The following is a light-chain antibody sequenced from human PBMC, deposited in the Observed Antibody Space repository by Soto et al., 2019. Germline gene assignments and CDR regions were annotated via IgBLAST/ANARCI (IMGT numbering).Light chain of an antibody. Sequence: EIVLTQSPGTLSLSPGERATLSCRVSQSVSSVYLAWFQQRPGQAPRLLIYGASSRAPGIPDRFSDSGSGTDFTLTISRLESEDFAVYYCQQYGTSPFTFGQGTKLEIK. CDR3: QQYGTSPFT. J-gene: IGKJ2*01. V-gene: IGKV3-20*01. CDR2: GAS. CDR1: QSVSSVY.